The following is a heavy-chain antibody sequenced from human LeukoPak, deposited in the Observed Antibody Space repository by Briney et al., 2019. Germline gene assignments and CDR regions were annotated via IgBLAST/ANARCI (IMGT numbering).Heavy chain of an antibody. Sequence: GGSLRLSCAASGFTFSSYSMNWVRQATGKGLEWVSYISSSSSTIYYADSVKGRFTISRDNAKNSLYLQMNSLRAEDTAVYYCAREAYDILTGYRSYWYFDLWGRGTLVTVSS. CDR2: ISSSSSTI. D-gene: IGHD3-9*01. V-gene: IGHV3-48*04. CDR3: AREAYDILTGYRSYWYFDL. J-gene: IGHJ2*01. CDR1: GFTFSSYS.